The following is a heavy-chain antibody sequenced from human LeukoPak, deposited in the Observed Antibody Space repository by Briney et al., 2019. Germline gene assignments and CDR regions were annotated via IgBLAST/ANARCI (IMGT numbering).Heavy chain of an antibody. CDR3: ARDDCSSISCYLNAFDI. J-gene: IGHJ3*02. Sequence: GGSLRLSCAASGFIFSDFYMSWVRQAAGKGLEYIAYISPSSHDIIYADSVKGRFTISRDNSKNTLYLQMNSLRAEDTAVYYCARDDCSSISCYLNAFDIWGQGTMVTVSS. D-gene: IGHD2-2*01. V-gene: IGHV3-11*05. CDR2: ISPSSHDI. CDR1: GFIFSDFY.